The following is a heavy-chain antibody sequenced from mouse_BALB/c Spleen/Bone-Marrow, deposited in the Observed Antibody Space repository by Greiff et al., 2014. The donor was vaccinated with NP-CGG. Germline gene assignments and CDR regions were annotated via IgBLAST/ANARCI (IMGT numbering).Heavy chain of an antibody. CDR3: ARGGYYGTSLYWYFDV. J-gene: IGHJ1*01. CDR1: GYTFTNYV. D-gene: IGHD1-1*01. Sequence: EVQLQQSGPELVKPGASVKMSCKASGYTFTNYVIHWVKQKPGQGLEWIGYINPYNDGTKYNDKFKGKATLTSDKSYSTAYMGFSSLTSEDSAVYYCARGGYYGTSLYWYFDVWGAGTTVTVSS. V-gene: IGHV1-14*01. CDR2: INPYNDGT.